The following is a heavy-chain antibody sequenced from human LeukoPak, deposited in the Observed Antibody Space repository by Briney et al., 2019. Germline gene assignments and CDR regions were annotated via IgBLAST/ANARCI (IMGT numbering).Heavy chain of an antibody. Sequence: GGSLRLSCAASGFTVSSNYMSWVRQAPGKGLEWVSVIYSGGSTYYADFVKGRFTISRDNSKNTLYLQMNSLRAEDTAVYYCARVVIAAAGAQEGDWFDPWGQGTLVTVSS. CDR1: GFTVSSNY. D-gene: IGHD6-13*01. CDR3: ARVVIAAAGAQEGDWFDP. CDR2: IYSGGST. V-gene: IGHV3-66*02. J-gene: IGHJ5*02.